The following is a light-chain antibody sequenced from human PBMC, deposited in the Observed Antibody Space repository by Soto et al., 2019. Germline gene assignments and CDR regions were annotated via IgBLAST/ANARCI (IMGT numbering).Light chain of an antibody. J-gene: IGLJ1*01. V-gene: IGLV2-8*01. CDR2: SNS. CDR3: AAWDDSLNGYYV. Sequence: QSVLTQPPSASGSPGQSVTISCTGTSSDVGGYNYVSWYQQHPGKAPKLLIYSNSQRPSGAPDRVSGSKSGTSASLAISGLQSEDEADYYCAAWDDSLNGYYVFGTGTKVTVL. CDR1: SSDVGGYNY.